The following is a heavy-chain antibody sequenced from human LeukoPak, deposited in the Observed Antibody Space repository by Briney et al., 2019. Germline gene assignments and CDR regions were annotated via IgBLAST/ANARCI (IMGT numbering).Heavy chain of an antibody. CDR3: AKDVREGCSSTRCPFVLELHNYYYMDV. CDR1: GFTFSSYA. J-gene: IGHJ6*03. D-gene: IGHD2-2*01. V-gene: IGHV3-23*01. CDR2: ISGSGGST. Sequence: GGSLRLSCAASGFTFSSYAMSWVRQAPGKGLEWVSAISGSGGSTYYADSVKGRFTISRDNSKNTLYLQMNSLRAEDTAVYYCAKDVREGCSSTRCPFVLELHNYYYMDVWGKGTTVTVSS.